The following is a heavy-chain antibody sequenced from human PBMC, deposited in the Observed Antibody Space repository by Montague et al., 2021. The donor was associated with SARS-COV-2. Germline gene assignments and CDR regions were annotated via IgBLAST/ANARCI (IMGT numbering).Heavy chain of an antibody. Sequence: TLSLICTVSGGSISSGGYYWSWIRQHPGKGLEWIGYIYYSGSAYYXPSLKSRVTISVDTSKNQFSLKLSSVTAADTAVYYCARDVGWYSSSRFDYWGQGTLVTISS. CDR1: GGSISSGGYY. CDR2: IYYSGSA. V-gene: IGHV4-31*03. D-gene: IGHD6-13*01. CDR3: ARDVGWYSSSRFDY. J-gene: IGHJ4*02.